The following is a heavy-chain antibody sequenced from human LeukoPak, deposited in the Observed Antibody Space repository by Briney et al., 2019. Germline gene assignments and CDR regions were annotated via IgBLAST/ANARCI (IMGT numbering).Heavy chain of an antibody. J-gene: IGHJ6*03. V-gene: IGHV1-69*05. CDR3: ARGPTPSTSDYYYMDV. CDR1: GGTFSSYA. D-gene: IGHD1-1*01. Sequence: ASVKVSCKASGGTFSSYAISWVRQAPGQGLEWMGGIIPIFGTANYAQKFQGRVTITTDESTSTAYMELSSLRSEDTAVYYCARGPTPSTSDYYYMDVWGKGTTVTVSS. CDR2: IIPIFGTA.